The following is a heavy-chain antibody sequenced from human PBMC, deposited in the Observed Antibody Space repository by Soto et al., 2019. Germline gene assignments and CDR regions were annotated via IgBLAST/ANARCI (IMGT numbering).Heavy chain of an antibody. V-gene: IGHV4-39*01. CDR1: GGSISSSSYY. Sequence: SETLSLTCTVSGGSISSSSYYWGWVRQPPGKGLEWIGSIYYTGSTYYNPSLTSRVTISVDTSKNQISLKLSSVTAADAAVYYCERGPYSASWYGGYWGQGTLVTVSS. CDR3: ERGPYSASWYGGY. J-gene: IGHJ4*02. D-gene: IGHD6-13*01. CDR2: IYYTGST.